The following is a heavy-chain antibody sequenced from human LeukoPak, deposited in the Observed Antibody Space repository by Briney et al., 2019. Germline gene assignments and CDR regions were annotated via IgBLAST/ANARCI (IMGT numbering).Heavy chain of an antibody. J-gene: IGHJ4*02. D-gene: IGHD6-25*01. CDR1: GGSISSGSYY. Sequence: SETLSLTCTVSGGSISSGSYYWSWIRQPAGKGLEWIGRIYTSGSTNYNPSLKSRVTISVDTSKNQFSLKLSSVTAADTAVYYCARERLLAVDYWGQGTLVTVSS. CDR2: IYTSGST. V-gene: IGHV4-61*02. CDR3: ARERLLAVDY.